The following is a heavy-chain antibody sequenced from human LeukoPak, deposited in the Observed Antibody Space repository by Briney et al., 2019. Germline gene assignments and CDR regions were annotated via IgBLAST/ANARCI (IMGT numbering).Heavy chain of an antibody. Sequence: GGSLRLSCAASGFTFDTYEMNWVRQAPGKGLEWVSYISNSGSTIYYADSVKGRFTISRDNAKNSLYLQMNSLRAEDTAVYYCAELGITMIGGVWSKGTTVTISS. CDR1: GFTFDTYE. D-gene: IGHD3-10*02. J-gene: IGHJ6*04. CDR3: AELGITMIGGV. CDR2: ISNSGSTI. V-gene: IGHV3-48*03.